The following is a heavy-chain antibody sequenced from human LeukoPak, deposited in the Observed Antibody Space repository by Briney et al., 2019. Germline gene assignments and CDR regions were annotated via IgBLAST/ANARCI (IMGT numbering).Heavy chain of an antibody. CDR3: AKTSGIAAADFDY. CDR1: GFTFSSYA. Sequence: GGSLRLSCAASGFTFSSYAMSWVRQAPGKGLEWVSAISSSGGSTYYADSVKGRITISRDNSKNTLYLQMNSLRAEDTAVYNCAKTSGIAAADFDYWGQGTLVTVSS. D-gene: IGHD6-13*01. V-gene: IGHV3-23*01. CDR2: ISSSGGST. J-gene: IGHJ4*02.